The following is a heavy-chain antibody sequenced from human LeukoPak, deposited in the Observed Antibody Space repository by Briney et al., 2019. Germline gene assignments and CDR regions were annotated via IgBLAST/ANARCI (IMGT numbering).Heavy chain of an antibody. Sequence: GGSLRLSCAASGFTFSSYAMSWVRQAPGKGLEWVSAISGSGGSTYYADSVKGRFTISRNNSKNTLYLQMNSLRAEDTAVYYCAKDLNDFWSGYRYYFDYWGQGTLVTVSS. D-gene: IGHD3-3*01. V-gene: IGHV3-23*01. CDR2: ISGSGGST. J-gene: IGHJ4*02. CDR3: AKDLNDFWSGYRYYFDY. CDR1: GFTFSSYA.